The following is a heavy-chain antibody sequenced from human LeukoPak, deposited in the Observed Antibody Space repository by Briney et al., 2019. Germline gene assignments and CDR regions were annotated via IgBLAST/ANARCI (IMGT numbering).Heavy chain of an antibody. Sequence: ASVKVSCKASGYTFTGYYMHWVRQAPGQGLEWMGWINPNSGGTNYAQKFQGRVTITRDTSISTAYMELSRLRSDDTAVYYCARDEGIAVAGRRGAFDIWGQGTMVTVSS. J-gene: IGHJ3*02. CDR2: INPNSGGT. CDR3: ARDEGIAVAGRRGAFDI. V-gene: IGHV1-2*02. CDR1: GYTFTGYY. D-gene: IGHD6-19*01.